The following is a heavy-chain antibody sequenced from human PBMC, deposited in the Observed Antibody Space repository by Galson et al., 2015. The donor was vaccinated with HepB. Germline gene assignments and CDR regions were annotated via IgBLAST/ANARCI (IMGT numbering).Heavy chain of an antibody. CDR3: RRAIYGNLIGH. D-gene: IGHD3-3*01. J-gene: IGHJ4*02. Sequence: SLRLSCAASGFTVSGYYMSWVRQAPGKGLEWVSTIHNGGETFYADSVKDRFTISRDNSKNTLFLQMNSLRAEDTAVYYCRRAIYGNLIGHWGQGTLVTVSS. CDR1: GFTVSGYY. V-gene: IGHV3-66*01. CDR2: IHNGGET.